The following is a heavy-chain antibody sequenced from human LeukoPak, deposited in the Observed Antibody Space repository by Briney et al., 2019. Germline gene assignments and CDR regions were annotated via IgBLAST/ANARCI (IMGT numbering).Heavy chain of an antibody. D-gene: IGHD3-3*01. J-gene: IGHJ4*02. CDR3: ARQRESFDFWSGPVVYFDY. Sequence: GESLKISCKGSGYSFTSYWIGWVRQMPGKGLECMGIIYPGDSDTRYSPSFQGPVTISADKSISTAYLQWSSLKASDTAMYYCARQRESFDFWSGPVVYFDYWGQGTLVTVSS. CDR1: GYSFTSYW. CDR2: IYPGDSDT. V-gene: IGHV5-51*01.